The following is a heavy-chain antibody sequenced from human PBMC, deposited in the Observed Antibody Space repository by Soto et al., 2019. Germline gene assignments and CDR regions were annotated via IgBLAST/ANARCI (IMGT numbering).Heavy chain of an antibody. CDR2: ISAYNGNT. V-gene: IGHV1-18*04. J-gene: IGHJ3*02. Sequence: ASVKVSCKASGCTFTSYGISWVRQAPGQGLEWMGWISAYNGNTNYAQKLQGRVTMTTDTSTSTAYMELRSLRSDDTAVYYCARGQVGDTNGGAFDIWGQGTMVTVSS. CDR1: GCTFTSYG. D-gene: IGHD1-26*01. CDR3: ARGQVGDTNGGAFDI.